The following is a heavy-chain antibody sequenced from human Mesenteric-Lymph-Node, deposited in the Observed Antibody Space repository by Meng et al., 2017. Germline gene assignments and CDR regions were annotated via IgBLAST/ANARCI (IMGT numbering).Heavy chain of an antibody. CDR2: LSGSGGST. Sequence: GESLKISCAASGFTFSNYVMNWVRQAPGKGPEWVSALSGSGGSTYYADSVKGRFTIARDNSKNTLYLQMNSLRADDTAVYYCATPKAYWGQGILVTVSS. V-gene: IGHV3-23*01. CDR1: GFTFSNYV. J-gene: IGHJ4*02. CDR3: ATPKAY.